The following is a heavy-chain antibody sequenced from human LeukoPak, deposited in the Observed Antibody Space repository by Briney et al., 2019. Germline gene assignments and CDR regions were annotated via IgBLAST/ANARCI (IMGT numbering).Heavy chain of an antibody. V-gene: IGHV1-2*02. CDR3: ARAESGYSSSWYYYYYMDV. Sequence: ASVKVSCKASGYTFSSSGFSWVRQAPGQGLEWMGWINPNSGGTNYAQKFQGRVTMTRDTSISTAYMELSRLRSDDTAVYYCARAESGYSSSWYYYYYMDVWGKGTTVTISS. CDR1: GYTFSSSG. J-gene: IGHJ6*03. CDR2: INPNSGGT. D-gene: IGHD6-13*01.